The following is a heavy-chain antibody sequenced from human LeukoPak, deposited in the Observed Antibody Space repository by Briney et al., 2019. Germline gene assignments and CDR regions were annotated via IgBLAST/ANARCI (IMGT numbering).Heavy chain of an antibody. J-gene: IGHJ4*02. V-gene: IGHV3-30-3*01. CDR1: GFTFSSYA. D-gene: IGHD6-19*01. CDR3: ARDLYLYAVAGTCPKD. Sequence: GGSLTLSCAASGFTFSSYALHWLRQAPGKGLDGVAVISHDGSNKYYADSVKGRFTISRDNSKNTLYLQMNSLRAEDTAVYYCARDLYLYAVAGTCPKDWGQGTLVTVSS. CDR2: ISHDGSNK.